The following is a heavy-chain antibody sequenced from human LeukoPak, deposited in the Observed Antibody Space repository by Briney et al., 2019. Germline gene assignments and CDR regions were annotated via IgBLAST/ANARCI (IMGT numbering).Heavy chain of an antibody. D-gene: IGHD3-3*01. V-gene: IGHV1-69*13. J-gene: IGHJ5*02. CDR3: ARSYYDFWSGYLTQYNWFDP. Sequence: SVKVSCKASGGTFSSYAISWVRQAPGQGLEWMGGIIPIFGTANYAQKFQGRVTITADESTSTAYMELSSLRSEDTAVYYCARSYYDFWSGYLTQYNWFDPWGQGTLVTVSS. CDR2: IIPIFGTA. CDR1: GGTFSSYA.